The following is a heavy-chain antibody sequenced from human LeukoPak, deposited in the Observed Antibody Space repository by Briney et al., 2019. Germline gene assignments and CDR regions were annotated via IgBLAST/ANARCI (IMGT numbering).Heavy chain of an antibody. Sequence: GRSLRLSCAASGFTFDDYAMHWVRQAPGKGLEWVSGISWNSGSIGYADSVKGRFTISRDSAKNSLYLQMNSLRAEDTALYYCAKATDPGPYYYYGMDVWGQGTTVTVSS. CDR3: AKATDPGPYYYYGMDV. CDR1: GFTFDDYA. J-gene: IGHJ6*02. CDR2: ISWNSGSI. D-gene: IGHD3-10*01. V-gene: IGHV3-9*01.